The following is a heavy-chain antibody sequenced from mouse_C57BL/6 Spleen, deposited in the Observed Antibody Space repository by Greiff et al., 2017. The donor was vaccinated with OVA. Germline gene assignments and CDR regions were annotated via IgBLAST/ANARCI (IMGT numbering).Heavy chain of an antibody. CDR2: INPKNGGT. V-gene: IGHV1-26*01. CDR1: GYTFTDYY. J-gene: IGHJ2*01. Sequence: EVQLQQSGPELVKPGASVKISCKASGYTFTDYYMNWVKQSHGKSLEWIGDINPKNGGTSYNQKFKGKATLTVDKSSSTAYMELRSLTSEDSAVYYCARQGYYYGSSIDYWGQGTTLTVSS. CDR3: ARQGYYYGSSIDY. D-gene: IGHD1-1*01.